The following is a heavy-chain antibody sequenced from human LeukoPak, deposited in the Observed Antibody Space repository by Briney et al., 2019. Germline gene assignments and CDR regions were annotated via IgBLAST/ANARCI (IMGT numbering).Heavy chain of an antibody. J-gene: IGHJ5*02. V-gene: IGHV4-34*01. D-gene: IGHD3-3*01. CDR3: ARGRVITIFGVATGGNLFDP. Sequence: PSEALSLTCAVYGGSFSGYYWSWIRQPPGKGLEWIGEINHSGSTNYNPSLKSRVTISVDTSKNQFSLKLSSVTAAVTAVYYCARGRVITIFGVATGGNLFDPWGQGTWSPSPQ. CDR2: INHSGST. CDR1: GGSFSGYY.